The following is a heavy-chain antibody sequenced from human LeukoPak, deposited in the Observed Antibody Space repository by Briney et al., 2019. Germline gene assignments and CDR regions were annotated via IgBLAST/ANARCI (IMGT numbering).Heavy chain of an antibody. CDR1: GFTFSRYG. CDR3: ARARGKVVVTAIFY. V-gene: IGHV3-30*03. J-gene: IGHJ4*02. Sequence: PGGSLRLSCAASGFTFSRYGIHWVRQSPGKGLEWVAVISYDGSNKYYADSVKGRFTISRDNSMNTLYLQMNSLRAEDTAVYYCARARGKVVVTAIFYWGQGTLVTVSS. D-gene: IGHD2-21*02. CDR2: ISYDGSNK.